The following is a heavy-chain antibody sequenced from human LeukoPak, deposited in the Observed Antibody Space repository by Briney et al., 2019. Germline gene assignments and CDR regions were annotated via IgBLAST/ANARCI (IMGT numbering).Heavy chain of an antibody. CDR1: GYTFTSYA. J-gene: IGHJ4*02. Sequence: ASVKVSCKASGYTFTSYAMHWVRQAPGQRLEWMGWINAGNGNTKYSQEFQGRVTITRDTSASTACMELSSLRSEDMAVYYCARTAMVRGVPFYYWGQGTLVTVSS. CDR2: INAGNGNT. D-gene: IGHD3-10*01. V-gene: IGHV1-3*03. CDR3: ARTAMVRGVPFYY.